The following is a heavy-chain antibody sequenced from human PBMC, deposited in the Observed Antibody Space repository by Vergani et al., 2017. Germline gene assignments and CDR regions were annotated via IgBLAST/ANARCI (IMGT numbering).Heavy chain of an antibody. D-gene: IGHD3-16*01. CDR1: GFTFSSYA. V-gene: IGHV3-23*01. CDR2: ISGSGGGT. CDR3: AKDLTLLPAIPYFDY. J-gene: IGHJ4*02. Sequence: EVQLLESGGGLVQPGGSLRPSCAASGFTFSSYAMSWVRQAPGKGLEWVSAISGSGGGTYYANSVKGRFTISRDNSKNMLYLQMNSLRAEDTAVYYCAKDLTLLPAIPYFDYWGQGTLVTVSS.